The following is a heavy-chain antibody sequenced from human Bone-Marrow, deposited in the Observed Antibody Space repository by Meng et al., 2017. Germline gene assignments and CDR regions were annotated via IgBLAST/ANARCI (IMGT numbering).Heavy chain of an antibody. Sequence: GESLKISCAASGFTFDDYAMHWVRQAPGKGLEWISRIVSDGGITNYADSVKGRFTISRDNAKNTLYLQMNSLGADDTAVYYCARGGYDSSGYPNDYWGQGTLVTVSS. J-gene: IGHJ4*02. V-gene: IGHV3-74*01. CDR3: ARGGYDSSGYPNDY. CDR2: IVSDGGIT. CDR1: GFTFDDYA. D-gene: IGHD3-22*01.